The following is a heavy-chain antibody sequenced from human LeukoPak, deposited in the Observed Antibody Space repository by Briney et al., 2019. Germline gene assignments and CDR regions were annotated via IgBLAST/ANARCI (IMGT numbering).Heavy chain of an antibody. CDR1: GFTFSDYY. CDR3: ARAMSAWGVAFDI. CDR2: ISSSGSTI. D-gene: IGHD3-16*01. J-gene: IGHJ3*02. V-gene: IGHV3-11*04. Sequence: GGSLRLSCAASGFTFSDYYMSWLRQAPGKGLEWVSYISSSGSTIYYADSVKGRFTISRDNAKNSLYLQMNSLRAQDTAVYYCARAMSAWGVAFDIWGQGTMVTGSS.